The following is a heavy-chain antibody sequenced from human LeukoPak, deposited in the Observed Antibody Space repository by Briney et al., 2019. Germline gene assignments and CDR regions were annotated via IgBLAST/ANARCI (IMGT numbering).Heavy chain of an antibody. J-gene: IGHJ4*02. V-gene: IGHV3-33*01. D-gene: IGHD3-10*01. CDR1: RFSFSSYG. Sequence: GGSLRLSCAASRFSFSSYGMLWVRLAPGKGLEWVGLIWFDGSEKYYAESVKGRFTISRDNSKNTVYLQVNSLRAEDTAVYHCARAMSYYFDYWGPGTLVTVSS. CDR3: ARAMSYYFDY. CDR2: IWFDGSEK.